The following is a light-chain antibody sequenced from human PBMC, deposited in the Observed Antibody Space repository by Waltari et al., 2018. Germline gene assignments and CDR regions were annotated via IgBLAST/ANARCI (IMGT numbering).Light chain of an antibody. CDR1: QSITNW. CDR3: QQYDNYWT. Sequence: DIQMTQSPSTLSASVGDRVTITCRASQSITNWLAWYQPKPGKAPKLLLYRASNLESGVPSRFSGSGSVTEFTLTISSLQPDDFATYYCQQYDNYWTFGQGTKVEIK. CDR2: RAS. J-gene: IGKJ1*01. V-gene: IGKV1-5*03.